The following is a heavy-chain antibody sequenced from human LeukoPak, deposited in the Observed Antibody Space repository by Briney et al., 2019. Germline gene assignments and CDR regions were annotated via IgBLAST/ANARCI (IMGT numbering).Heavy chain of an antibody. D-gene: IGHD3-10*01. CDR2: IRSKANSYAI. Sequence: PGGSLRLSCAASGFTFSGSAMNWVRQASGKGLEWVGRIRSKANSYAIAYAASVKGRFTISRDDSKNTAYLQMNSLKTEDTAVYYCTRHNRHSGVFDYWGQGTLVTVSS. CDR3: TRHNRHSGVFDY. J-gene: IGHJ4*02. V-gene: IGHV3-73*01. CDR1: GFTFSGSA.